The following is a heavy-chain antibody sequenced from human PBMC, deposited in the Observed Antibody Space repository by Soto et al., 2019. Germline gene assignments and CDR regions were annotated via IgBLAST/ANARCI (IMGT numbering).Heavy chain of an antibody. D-gene: IGHD6-13*01. CDR3: ARVVSSWLNFDY. CDR1: GFTVSSNY. Sequence: GGSLRLSCAASGFTVSSNYMSWVRQAPGKGLEWVSVIYSGGSTYYADSVKGRFTISRDNSKNTLYLQMNSLRAEDTAVYYCARVVSSWLNFDYWGQGTLVTVSS. J-gene: IGHJ4*02. CDR2: IYSGGST. V-gene: IGHV3-66*01.